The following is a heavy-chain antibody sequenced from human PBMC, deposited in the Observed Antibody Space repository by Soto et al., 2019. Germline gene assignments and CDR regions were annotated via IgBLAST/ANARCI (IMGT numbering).Heavy chain of an antibody. D-gene: IGHD6-6*01. J-gene: IGHJ6*02. Sequence: EVQLVESGGGLVQPGGSLRLSCAASGFTFSDHYMDWVRQAPGKGLEWVGRTRNKINSYSTEYAASVKGRFTISRDESKNSLYLQMNSLKIEDTAVYYFASGSDSSSSYYYYGMDVWGQGTTVTVSS. CDR2: TRNKINSYST. CDR3: ASGSDSSSSYYYYGMDV. V-gene: IGHV3-72*01. CDR1: GFTFSDHY.